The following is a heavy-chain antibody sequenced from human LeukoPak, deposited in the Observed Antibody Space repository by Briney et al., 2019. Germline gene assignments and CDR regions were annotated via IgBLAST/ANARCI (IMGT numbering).Heavy chain of an antibody. J-gene: IGHJ4*02. CDR3: TRGGGWDIWNY. V-gene: IGHV3-23*01. D-gene: IGHD6-19*01. CDR1: GFTFSSYA. CDR2: ISGTGNRT. Sequence: GGSLRLSCAASGFTFSSYAMGWVRQAPGKGLEWVSAISGTGNRTYYADSVKGRFTISRDNSKNTLYLQMNSLKTEDTAVYYCTRGGGWDIWNYWGQGTLVTVSS.